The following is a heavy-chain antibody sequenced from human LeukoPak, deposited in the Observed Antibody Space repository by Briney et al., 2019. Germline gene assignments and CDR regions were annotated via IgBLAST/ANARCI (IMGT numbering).Heavy chain of an antibody. V-gene: IGHV3-11*01. D-gene: IGHD4-11*01. J-gene: IGHJ4*02. CDR2: ISSSGSTI. Sequence: GGSLRLSCAASGFTFSDYYMSWIRQAPGKGLEWVSYISSSGSTIYYADSVKGRFTISRDNAKNSLYLQMNSLKTEDTAVYYCTTERTTPTRNWGQGTLVTVSS. CDR3: TTERTTPTRN. CDR1: GFTFSDYY.